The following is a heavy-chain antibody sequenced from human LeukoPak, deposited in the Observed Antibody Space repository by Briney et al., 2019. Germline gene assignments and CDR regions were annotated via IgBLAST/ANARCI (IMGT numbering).Heavy chain of an antibody. Sequence: GGSLRLSCAASGFTFSSFAMHWVRQAPGKGLEWVAVISYDGSNKYYADSVKGRFAISRDNSKNTLYLQMNSLRAEDTAVYCCAKDPYYGSGSSFDYWGQGTLVTVSS. V-gene: IGHV3-30*18. J-gene: IGHJ4*02. D-gene: IGHD3-10*01. CDR3: AKDPYYGSGSSFDY. CDR1: GFTFSSFA. CDR2: ISYDGSNK.